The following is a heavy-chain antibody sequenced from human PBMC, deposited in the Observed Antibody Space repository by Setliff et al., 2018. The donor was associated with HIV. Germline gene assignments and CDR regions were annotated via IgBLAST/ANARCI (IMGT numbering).Heavy chain of an antibody. V-gene: IGHV3-9*01. J-gene: IGHJ4*02. Sequence: GGSLRLSCAGSGFIFEDYAMHWVRQAPGKGLEWVSGINYNGVNTYYVDSVKGRFTISRDNAKNSLYLQMNSLRPEDTASYYCARGQVGYSYFDFWGQGALVTVSS. D-gene: IGHD1-26*01. CDR1: GFIFEDYA. CDR3: ARGQVGYSYFDF. CDR2: INYNGVNT.